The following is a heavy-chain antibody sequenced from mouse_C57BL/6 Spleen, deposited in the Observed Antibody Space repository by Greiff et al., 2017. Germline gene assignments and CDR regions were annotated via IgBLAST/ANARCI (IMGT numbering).Heavy chain of an antibody. J-gene: IGHJ3*01. CDR2: INPSRVYT. CDR3: ARSDGYYPFAY. CDR1: GYNFTSYT. V-gene: IGHV1-4*01. D-gene: IGHD2-3*01. Sequence: QVQLQQSGAELARPGASVKMSCKASGYNFTSYTMHWVKQRPGQGLEWIGYINPSRVYTKYNQKFKDKATLTADKSSSTAYMQLSSLTSEDSAVYYCARSDGYYPFAYWGQGTLVTVSA.